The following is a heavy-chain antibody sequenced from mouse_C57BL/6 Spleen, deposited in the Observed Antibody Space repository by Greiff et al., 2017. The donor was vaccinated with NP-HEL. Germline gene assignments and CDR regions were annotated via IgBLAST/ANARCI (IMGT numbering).Heavy chain of an antibody. V-gene: IGHV2-2*01. CDR2: IWSGGST. CDR3: ARNSYYDYDDAMDY. CDR1: GFSLTSYG. D-gene: IGHD2-4*01. Sequence: VKLMESGPGLVQPSQSLSITCTVSGFSLTSYGVHWVRQSPGKGLEWLGVIWSGGSTDYNAAFISRLSISKDNSKSQVFFKMNSLQADDTAIYYCARNSYYDYDDAMDYWGQGTSVTVSS. J-gene: IGHJ4*01.